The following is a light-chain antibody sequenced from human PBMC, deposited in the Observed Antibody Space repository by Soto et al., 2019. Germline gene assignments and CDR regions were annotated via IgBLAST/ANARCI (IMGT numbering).Light chain of an antibody. CDR2: DAS. CDR3: QQRRYWSPVIT. CDR1: QSFSSS. J-gene: IGKJ5*01. V-gene: IGKV3-11*01. Sequence: EIVLTQSPATLSLSPGERATLACRASQSFSSSFAGYQQKPGQAPRLLIYDASKRATGIPARFSGRGSGTYFTLTISRLSAEDFVVYYCQQRRYWSPVITFGQGRRRDIK.